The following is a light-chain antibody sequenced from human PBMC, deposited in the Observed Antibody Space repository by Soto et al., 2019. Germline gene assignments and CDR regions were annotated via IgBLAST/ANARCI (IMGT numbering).Light chain of an antibody. CDR3: QQYDNWPIT. CDR2: GAS. Sequence: EIAMTQSPASLSVSPGERATLSCRASQSVSTNLAWYQQKPGQAPRLLMYGASTRAIGIPARFTGGGSGTEFTLTISSLQPEDLTFYYCQQYDNWPITFGQGTRLEMK. CDR1: QSVSTN. V-gene: IGKV3-15*01. J-gene: IGKJ5*01.